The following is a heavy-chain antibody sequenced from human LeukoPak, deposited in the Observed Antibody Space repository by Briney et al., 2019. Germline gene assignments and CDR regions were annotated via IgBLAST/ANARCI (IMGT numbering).Heavy chain of an antibody. CDR2: IQQDGGQK. Sequence: PGGSLRLSCAASGFTCSNYWMIWGRQAPGKGLEWVANIQQDGGQKRYADSVRGRFTVSRDNAQTSLYLHMNSLRAEDTAVYYCARASNPWLQLSWGQGTLVTVSS. CDR1: GFTCSNYW. D-gene: IGHD5-24*01. V-gene: IGHV3-7*05. J-gene: IGHJ4*02. CDR3: ARASNPWLQLS.